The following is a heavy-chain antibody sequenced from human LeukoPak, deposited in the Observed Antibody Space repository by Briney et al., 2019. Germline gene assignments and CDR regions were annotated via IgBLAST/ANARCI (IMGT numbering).Heavy chain of an antibody. Sequence: GGSLRLSCAASGFSCSSYSTSSVRQAPGKGLEWVSAISGSGAYTYYADSVKGRFTISRDNSNNTMFLQMNSLRAEDTAVYYCAKGRRGTHPRIDYWGQGTLVTVSS. CDR3: AKGRRGTHPRIDY. CDR2: ISGSGAYT. D-gene: IGHD1-26*01. V-gene: IGHV3-23*01. J-gene: IGHJ4*02. CDR1: GFSCSSYS.